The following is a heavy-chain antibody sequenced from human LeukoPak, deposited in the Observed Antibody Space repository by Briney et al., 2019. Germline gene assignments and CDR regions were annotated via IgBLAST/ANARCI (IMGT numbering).Heavy chain of an antibody. V-gene: IGHV7-4-1*02. CDR2: INTNTGNP. J-gene: IGHJ6*02. D-gene: IGHD3-10*01. CDR3: ARDLGSLWFGELFRYYGMDV. CDR1: GYTFTSYA. Sequence: ASVKVSCKASGYTFTSYAMNWVRQAPGQGLEWMGWINTNTGNPTYAQGFTGRFVFSLDTSVSTAYLRISSLKAEDTAVYYCARDLGSLWFGELFRYYGMDVWGQGTTVTVSS.